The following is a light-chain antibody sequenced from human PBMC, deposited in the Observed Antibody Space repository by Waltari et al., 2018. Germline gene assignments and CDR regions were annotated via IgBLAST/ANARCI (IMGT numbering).Light chain of an antibody. Sequence: QSALTQPASVSGSPGQSTTIPCTGPTSHVGGCTSVPWYQQHPGKAPKLMIYEVSTRPSGVSNRFSGSKSGNTASLTISGLQAEDEADYYCSSYTSSSTLVFGGGTKLTVL. V-gene: IGLV2-14*01. CDR1: TSHVGGCTS. J-gene: IGLJ2*01. CDR2: EVS. CDR3: SSYTSSSTLV.